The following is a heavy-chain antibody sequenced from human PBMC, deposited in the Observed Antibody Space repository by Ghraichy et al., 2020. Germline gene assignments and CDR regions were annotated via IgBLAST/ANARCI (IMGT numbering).Heavy chain of an antibody. J-gene: IGHJ4*02. V-gene: IGHV3-7*03. CDR1: GFTFNSSW. CDR3: ATALSVPPSDWASCDC. D-gene: IGHD2-21*01. Sequence: GGSLRLSCAASGFTFNSSWMSWVRQAPGKGLEWVANIKQDGSAIHYVDSVKGRFTISRDNAKNSLFLQMNSLRADDTAVYYCATALSVPPSDWASCDCWGQGTLVLVSS. CDR2: IKQDGSAI.